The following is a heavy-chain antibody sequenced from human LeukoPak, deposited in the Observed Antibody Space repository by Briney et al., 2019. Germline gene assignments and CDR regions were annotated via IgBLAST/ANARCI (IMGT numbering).Heavy chain of an antibody. V-gene: IGHV3-74*01. CDR2: TNSDGSYA. CDR3: ARGYGSG. J-gene: IGHJ4*02. CDR1: GFTFSSYW. Sequence: GGSLRLSCAASGFTFSSYWMHWVRQAPGKGLVWVSRTNSDGSYASYADSVKGRFTISRDSAKNTLYLQMNSLRAEDTAVYYCARGYGSGWGQGTLVTVSS. D-gene: IGHD6-19*01.